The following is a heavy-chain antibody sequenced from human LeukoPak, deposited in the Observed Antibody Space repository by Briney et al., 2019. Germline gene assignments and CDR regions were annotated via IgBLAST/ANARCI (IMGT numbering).Heavy chain of an antibody. Sequence: GGSLRLSCAASGFTFSSYWMSWVRQAPGKGLEWMANIKQDGSEKYYVDSVKGRFTISRDNAKNSLYLQMNSLRAEDTAVYYCARDDLGYCSSTSCWRPLDYWGQGTLVTVSS. CDR2: IKQDGSEK. CDR1: GFTFSSYW. J-gene: IGHJ4*02. D-gene: IGHD2-2*01. CDR3: ARDDLGYCSSTSCWRPLDY. V-gene: IGHV3-7*03.